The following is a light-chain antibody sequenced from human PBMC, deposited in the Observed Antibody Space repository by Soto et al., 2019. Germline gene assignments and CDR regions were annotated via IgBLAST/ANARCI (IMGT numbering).Light chain of an antibody. J-gene: IGLJ1*01. CDR2: GDN. V-gene: IGLV1-40*01. CDR3: QSYDTRLSAHV. Sequence: QPVLTQPPSVSGAPGQRVTVSCSGTSSNIGAGYDVHWYQQFPGTAPKLLIYGDNNRPSGVPDRFSGSKSGTSASLAITGLQAEDEADYYCQSYDTRLSAHVFGTGTKLTVL. CDR1: SSNIGAGYD.